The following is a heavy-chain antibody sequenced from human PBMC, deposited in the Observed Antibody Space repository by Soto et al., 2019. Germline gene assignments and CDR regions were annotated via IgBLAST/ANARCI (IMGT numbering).Heavy chain of an antibody. CDR3: ARGHIAVAERWWFDP. CDR1: GGSFSGYY. CDR2: INHSGST. D-gene: IGHD6-19*01. Sequence: PSETLSLTCAVYGGSFSGYYWSWIRQPPGKGLEWIGEINHSGSTNYNPSLKSRVTISVDTSKNQFSLKLSSVTAADTAVYYCARGHIAVAERWWFDPWGQGTLVTVS. V-gene: IGHV4-34*01. J-gene: IGHJ5*02.